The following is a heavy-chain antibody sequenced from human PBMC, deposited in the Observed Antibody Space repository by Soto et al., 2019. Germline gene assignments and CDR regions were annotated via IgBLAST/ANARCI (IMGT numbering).Heavy chain of an antibody. CDR3: AREFGSHYYDSSGYPSDAFDI. V-gene: IGHV3-30-3*01. D-gene: IGHD3-22*01. CDR1: GFTFSSYA. Sequence: GGSLRLSCAASGFTFSSYAMHWVRQAPGKGLEWVAVISYDGSNKYYADSVKGRFTISRDNSKNTLYLQMNSLRAEDTAVYYCAREFGSHYYDSSGYPSDAFDIWGQGTMVTVSS. CDR2: ISYDGSNK. J-gene: IGHJ3*02.